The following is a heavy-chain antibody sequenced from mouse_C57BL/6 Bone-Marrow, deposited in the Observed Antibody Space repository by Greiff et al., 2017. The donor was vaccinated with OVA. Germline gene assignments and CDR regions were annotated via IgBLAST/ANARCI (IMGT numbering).Heavy chain of an antibody. CDR1: GYTFTNNW. J-gene: IGHJ4*01. Sequence: VQRVESGAELVKPGASVKMSCRASGYTFTNNWITWVRQRPGQGLEWIGDVFPGSGGSNNNEKFKRRATLTVDTSSSTAYMQLSSLTSEDSAVYYCARDYGSSGGALDYWGQGTSVTVSS. CDR3: ARDYGSSGGALDY. D-gene: IGHD1-1*01. V-gene: IGHV1-55*01. CDR2: VFPGSGGS.